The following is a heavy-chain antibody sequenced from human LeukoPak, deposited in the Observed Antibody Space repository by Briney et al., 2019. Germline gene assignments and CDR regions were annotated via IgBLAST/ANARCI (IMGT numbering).Heavy chain of an antibody. J-gene: IGHJ4*02. CDR2: ISSSSSYI. Sequence: GGSLRLSCAASGFTFSSYSMNWVRQAPGKGLEWVSSISSSSSYIYSADSVEGRFTISRDNAKNSLYLQMNSLRAEDTAVYYCASGKTALDYWGQGTMVTVSS. CDR1: GFTFSSYS. CDR3: ASGKTALDY. V-gene: IGHV3-21*01. D-gene: IGHD1-1*01.